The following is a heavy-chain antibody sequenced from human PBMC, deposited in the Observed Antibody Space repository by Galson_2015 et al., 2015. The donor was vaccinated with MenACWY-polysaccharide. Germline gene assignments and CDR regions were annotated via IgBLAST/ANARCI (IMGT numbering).Heavy chain of an antibody. CDR3: ARGGKYYYDSSGYLNWFDP. V-gene: IGHV1-2*02. J-gene: IGHJ5*02. CDR1: GYSFTGYH. CDR2: IKPNSGDT. D-gene: IGHD3-22*01. Sequence: SVKVSRKASGYSFTGYHIHWVRQAPGQGLEWMGWIKPNSGDTNYAQKFQGRVTMTRNTSINIAYMELSNLRSDDTAVYYCARGGKYYYDSSGYLNWFDPWGQGTLVTVSS.